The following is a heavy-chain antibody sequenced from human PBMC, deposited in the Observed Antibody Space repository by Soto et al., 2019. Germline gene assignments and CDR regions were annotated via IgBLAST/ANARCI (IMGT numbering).Heavy chain of an antibody. CDR3: ARRAGCSGGSCYYELDY. J-gene: IGHJ4*02. V-gene: IGHV4-4*02. CDR2: IYLSGST. Sequence: SETLSLTCAVSSGSISRSNSSIWVRQPPGKGLKWIGEIYLSGSTNYNPSLKSRVTISVDKSKNQFSLKLSSVTAADTAVYYCARRAGCSGGSCYYELDYWGQGTRVTVSS. CDR1: SGSISRSNS. D-gene: IGHD2-15*01.